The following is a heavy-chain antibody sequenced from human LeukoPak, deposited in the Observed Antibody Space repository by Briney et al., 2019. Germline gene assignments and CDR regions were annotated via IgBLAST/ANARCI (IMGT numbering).Heavy chain of an antibody. CDR1: GGTFSSYT. J-gene: IGHJ4*02. CDR3: AKAHDSSGYYYRRVSDY. Sequence: SVKVSCKASGGTFSSYTISWVRQAPGQGLEWMGGIIPIFNTAHYAQTFQGRVTITADESTSTAYMELNSLRAEDTAVYYCAKAHDSSGYYYRRVSDYWGQGTLVTVSS. CDR2: IIPIFNTA. V-gene: IGHV1-69*01. D-gene: IGHD3-22*01.